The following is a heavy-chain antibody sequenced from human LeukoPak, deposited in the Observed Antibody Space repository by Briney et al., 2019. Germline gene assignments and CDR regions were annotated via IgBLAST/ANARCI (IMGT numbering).Heavy chain of an antibody. D-gene: IGHD3-10*01. V-gene: IGHV3-30*18. CDR2: IAYDGSDK. CDR3: AKDIVSHGSGTLIDY. Sequence: GGSLRLSCAASGFTFSSYGMHWVRQAPGKGLEWVAVIAYDGSDKNYADSVRGRFTISRDNSKNTLYLQMNSLRAEDTAVYYCAKDIVSHGSGTLIDYWGQGTLVTVSS. CDR1: GFTFSSYG. J-gene: IGHJ4*02.